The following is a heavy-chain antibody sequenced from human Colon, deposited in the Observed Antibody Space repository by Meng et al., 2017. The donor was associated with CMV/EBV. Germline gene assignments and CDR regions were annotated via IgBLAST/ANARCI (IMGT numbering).Heavy chain of an antibody. CDR3: EGSDF. Sequence: GSLRLSCAASGFTVSSYAMSWARQTPGKGLEWVSTISDSGSRTHYADSVKGRFTVSRDNSKNTLSLLMSSLRADDTAIYYCEGSDFWGQGTLVTVSS. CDR1: GFTVSSYA. CDR2: ISDSGSRT. V-gene: IGHV3-23*01. J-gene: IGHJ4*02.